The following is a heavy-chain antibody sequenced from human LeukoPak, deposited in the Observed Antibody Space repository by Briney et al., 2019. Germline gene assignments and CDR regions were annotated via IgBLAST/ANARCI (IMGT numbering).Heavy chain of an antibody. CDR3: AAWVVTPNYFDY. D-gene: IGHD4-23*01. CDR2: IYYSGST. J-gene: IGHJ4*02. Sequence: SQTLSLTCTVSGGSISSGGYYWSWIRQHPGKGLEWIGYIYYSGSTYYNPSLKSRVTISVDTSKNQFSLKLSSVTAADTAVDYCAAWVVTPNYFDYWGQGTLVTVSS. CDR1: GGSISSGGYY. V-gene: IGHV4-31*03.